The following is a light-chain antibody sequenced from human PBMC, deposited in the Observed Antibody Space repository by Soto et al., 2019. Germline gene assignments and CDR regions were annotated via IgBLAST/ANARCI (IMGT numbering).Light chain of an antibody. J-gene: IGKJ1*01. CDR3: QQDYNLPQT. Sequence: EIVLTQSPGTLSLSPGDRATLSCRASQSVSNNYLAWYQRKPGQAPRLLIYGASNRATGIPDRFSGSGSGTDFTLTISSLQSEDFAVYYCQQDYNLPQTFGQGTKVDIK. V-gene: IGKV3-20*01. CDR1: QSVSNNY. CDR2: GAS.